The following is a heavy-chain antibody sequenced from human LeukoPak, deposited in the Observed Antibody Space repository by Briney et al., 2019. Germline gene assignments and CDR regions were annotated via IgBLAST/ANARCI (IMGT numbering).Heavy chain of an antibody. D-gene: IGHD3-9*01. V-gene: IGHV3-23*01. CDR1: GFTFSSYA. CDR2: ISGRSSIT. CDR3: AKHYDILTGTPDY. Sequence: GGSLRLSCAASGFTFSSYAMSWVRQAPGKGLEWVPTISGRSSITHYADSVKGRFTISRDNSKNTLYLQMNSLRAEDTAVYYCAKHYDILTGTPDYWGQGTLVTVSS. J-gene: IGHJ4*02.